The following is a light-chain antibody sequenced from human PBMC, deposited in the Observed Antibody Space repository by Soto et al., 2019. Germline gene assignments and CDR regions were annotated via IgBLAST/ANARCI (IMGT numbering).Light chain of an antibody. CDR2: GAS. V-gene: IGKV3-15*01. CDR3: QQYNNWPGT. J-gene: IGKJ1*01. Sequence: EIVLTQSPGTLSVSPGERATLSCRASQSVSSKLAWYQQKPGQAPRLLLYGASTGATGIPARFSGSGSETEFTLSISSLQSEDFAVYYCQQYNNWPGTFCQGTKVEIK. CDR1: QSVSSK.